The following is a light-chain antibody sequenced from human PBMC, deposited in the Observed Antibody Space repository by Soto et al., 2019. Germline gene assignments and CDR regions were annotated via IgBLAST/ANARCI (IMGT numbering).Light chain of an antibody. CDR3: QQYYSTLPT. J-gene: IGKJ1*01. CDR1: QSVLYSSNNKNY. Sequence: DIVMTQSPDSLAVSLGERATINCMSSQSVLYSSNNKNYLAWYQQKPGQPPKLLIYRASTRESGVPDRFSGSGSGTDFTLTISSLQAEDVAVYYCQQYYSTLPTFGQGTKVEIK. CDR2: RAS. V-gene: IGKV4-1*01.